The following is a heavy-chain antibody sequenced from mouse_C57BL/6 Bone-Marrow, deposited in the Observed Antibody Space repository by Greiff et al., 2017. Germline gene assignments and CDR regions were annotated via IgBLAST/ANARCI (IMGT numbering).Heavy chain of an antibody. J-gene: IGHJ3*01. CDR2: IYPGIGST. Sequence: VQLQQPGAELVKPGASVKMSCKASGYTITSYWITWVKQRPGQGLEWIGDIYPGIGSTNYTEKFKSKATLTVDTSSSTAYMQLSSLTSEDSAVYYCARNYYGTPFAYWGQGTLVTVSA. CDR3: ARNYYGTPFAY. V-gene: IGHV1-55*01. D-gene: IGHD1-1*01. CDR1: GYTITSYW.